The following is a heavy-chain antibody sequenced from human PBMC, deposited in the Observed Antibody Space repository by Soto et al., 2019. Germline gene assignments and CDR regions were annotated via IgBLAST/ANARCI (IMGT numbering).Heavy chain of an antibody. CDR3: ARDTLWWWLPGAYYYGMDV. V-gene: IGHV1-3*01. D-gene: IGHD2-21*01. CDR2: INAGNGNT. CDR1: GYTFXSYA. J-gene: IGHJ6*02. Sequence: ASVKVSCKASGYTFXSYAMHWVRQAPGQRLEWMGWINAGNGNTKYSQKFQGRVTITADKSTSTAYMELNSLRAEDTAVYYCARDTLWWWLPGAYYYGMDVWGQGTTVTVSS.